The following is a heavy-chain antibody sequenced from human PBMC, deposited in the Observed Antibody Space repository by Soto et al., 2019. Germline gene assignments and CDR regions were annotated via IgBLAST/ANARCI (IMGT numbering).Heavy chain of an antibody. CDR2: ISAYNGNT. J-gene: IGHJ5*02. D-gene: IGHD6-19*01. V-gene: IGHV1-18*01. Sequence: ASMKVSCKASGYTFTSYGISWVRQAPGQGLEWMGWISAYNGNTNYAQKLQGRVTMTTDTSTSTAYMELRSLRSDDTAVYYCARDRGSGGGWKWTTPPLTNWFDPWGQGTLVTVSS. CDR1: GYTFTSYG. CDR3: ARDRGSGGGWKWTTPPLTNWFDP.